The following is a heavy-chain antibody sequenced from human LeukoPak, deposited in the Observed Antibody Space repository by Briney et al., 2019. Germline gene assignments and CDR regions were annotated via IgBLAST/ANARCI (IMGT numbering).Heavy chain of an antibody. D-gene: IGHD6-13*01. CDR1: GYIFTSYY. CDR3: AGLYSSSWLFDP. V-gene: IGHV1-46*01. J-gene: IGHJ5*02. CDR2: INPSGGTT. Sequence: ASVKVSCKASGYIFTSYYIHWIRQAPGQGLEWMGIINPSGGTTRYAQKFQGRVSMTRDMSTSTVYMELTSLRSEDTAVYYCAGLYSSSWLFDPWGQGTLVTVSS.